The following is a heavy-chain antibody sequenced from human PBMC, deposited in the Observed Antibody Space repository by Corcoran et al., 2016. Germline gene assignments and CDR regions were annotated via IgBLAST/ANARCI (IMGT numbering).Heavy chain of an antibody. V-gene: IGHV3-7*01. J-gene: IGHJ4*02. Sequence: EVHLVESGGGLVQPGGSLRLSCAASGFTFSNYLMSWVRQAPGKGLEWLANINQDGSATYYVDSVKGRFTISRDNAKNSLYLQMISLRAEDTAVYYCTRDEGFVINYRFDYWGQGTLVTVSS. CDR3: TRDEGFVINYRFDY. CDR1: GFTFSNYL. CDR2: INQDGSAT. D-gene: IGHD3-10*01.